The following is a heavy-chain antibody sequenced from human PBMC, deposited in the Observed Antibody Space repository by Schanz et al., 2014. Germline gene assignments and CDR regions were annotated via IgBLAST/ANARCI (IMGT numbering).Heavy chain of an antibody. Sequence: EVQLVESGGGLVQPGGSLRLSCAASGFTFSDHYMEWVRQAPGKGLEWVGRSKNKAARYTTEYAASVRGRFTISRDESKKSVYLQMTSLKTEDTAVYYCAAIRSIFGYWGQGVLVTVSS. CDR3: AAIRSIFGY. D-gene: IGHD3-10*01. CDR2: SKNKAARYTT. CDR1: GFTFSDHY. J-gene: IGHJ4*02. V-gene: IGHV3-72*01.